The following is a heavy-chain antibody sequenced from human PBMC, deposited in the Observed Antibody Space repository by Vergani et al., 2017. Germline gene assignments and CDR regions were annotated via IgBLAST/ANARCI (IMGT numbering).Heavy chain of an antibody. D-gene: IGHD3-10*01. CDR3: ARPLSYGSGSYYDDAFDI. Sequence: QVQLQQWGAGLLKPSETLSLTCAVYGGSFSGYYWSWIRQPPGTGLEWIGEINHSGSTNYNPSLKSRVTISVDTSKNQFSLKLSSVTAADTAVYYCARPLSYGSGSYYDDAFDIWGQGTMVTVSS. CDR2: INHSGST. J-gene: IGHJ3*02. CDR1: GGSFSGYY. V-gene: IGHV4-34*01.